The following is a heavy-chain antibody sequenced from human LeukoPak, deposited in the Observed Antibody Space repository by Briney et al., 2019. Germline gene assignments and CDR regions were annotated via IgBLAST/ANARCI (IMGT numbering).Heavy chain of an antibody. D-gene: IGHD2-2*01. CDR2: INPNSGGT. V-gene: IGHV1-2*06. J-gene: IGHJ5*02. CDR1: GYTFTGYS. Sequence: ASVKVSCKASGYTFTGYSMHWVRQAPGQGLEWLGQINPNSGGTNYAQNFQGRVTMTRDTSVSTAYMELSRLRSDDTAVFYCARDPWGGDIVVIPAAIHDPWGQGTLVTVSS. CDR3: ARDPWGGDIVVIPAAIHDP.